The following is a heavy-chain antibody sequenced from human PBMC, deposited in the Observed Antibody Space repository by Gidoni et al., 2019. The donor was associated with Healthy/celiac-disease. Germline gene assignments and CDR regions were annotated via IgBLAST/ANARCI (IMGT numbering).Heavy chain of an antibody. Sequence: LRLSSAASGFTFSDSYMSWISQAPGKGLEWVSYISSSGSTIYYADSVKGRFTISRDNAKNSLYLQMNSLRAEDTAVYYCARSWVERGYSYGYDDYWGQGTLVTVSS. J-gene: IGHJ4*02. CDR2: ISSSGSTI. CDR1: GFTFSDSY. CDR3: ARSWVERGYSYGYDDY. V-gene: IGHV3-11*04. D-gene: IGHD5-18*01.